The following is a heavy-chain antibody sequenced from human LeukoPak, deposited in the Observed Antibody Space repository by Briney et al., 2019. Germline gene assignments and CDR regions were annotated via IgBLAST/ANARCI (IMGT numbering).Heavy chain of an antibody. CDR1: GGSISSGAYY. CDR3: ARTSGVGLPGSMTDYYYMDV. CDR2: IYSNGIS. Sequence: SETLSLTCTVSGGSISSGAYYWSWIRQHPGKGLEWIGYIYSNGISYYNLSLKSRVTISLDTSKNEFSLKLTSVTVADTAVYYCARTSGVGLPGSMTDYYYMDVWGKGTTVTVSS. J-gene: IGHJ6*03. D-gene: IGHD2/OR15-2a*01. V-gene: IGHV4-31*03.